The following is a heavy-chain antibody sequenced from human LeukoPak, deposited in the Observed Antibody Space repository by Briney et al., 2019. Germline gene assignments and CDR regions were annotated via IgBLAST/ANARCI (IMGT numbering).Heavy chain of an antibody. CDR3: AREGYCSGGTCYSTMNWFDP. Sequence: ASVKVSCTASGYRFTSYGITWVRQAPGPGHERMGWISAYNGNTNYAQKLQGRVTLTIDTSTSTAYMELRSLRSDDTAVYYCAREGYCSGGTCYSTMNWFDPWGQGTLVTVSS. J-gene: IGHJ5*02. CDR2: ISAYNGNT. CDR1: GYRFTSYG. D-gene: IGHD2-15*01. V-gene: IGHV1-18*01.